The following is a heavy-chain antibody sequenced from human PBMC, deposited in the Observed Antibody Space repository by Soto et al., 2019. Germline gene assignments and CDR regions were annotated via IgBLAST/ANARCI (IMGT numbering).Heavy chain of an antibody. Sequence: QVHLVQSGAELKAPGASVRISCAASGYSFTSYAIHWLRQAPGRRLEWMGWINGGDGITDSPQKFQSRVTITRDTSARTASVELRSLSPEDTAVYYCATAISATTFDHWGQGTLVTVSS. CDR2: INGGDGIT. CDR3: ATAISATTFDH. J-gene: IGHJ4*02. CDR1: GYSFTSYA. V-gene: IGHV1-3*01.